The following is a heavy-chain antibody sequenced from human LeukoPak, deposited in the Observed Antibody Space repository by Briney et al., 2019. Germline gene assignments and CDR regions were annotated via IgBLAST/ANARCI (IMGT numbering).Heavy chain of an antibody. CDR3: ASQIAARTDAFDI. D-gene: IGHD6-6*01. CDR1: GGTFSSYA. J-gene: IGHJ3*02. CDR2: IIPIFGTA. Sequence: SVKVSCKASGGTFSSYAISWVRQAPGQGLEWMGGIIPIFGTANYAQKFQGSVTITADKSTSTAYMELSSLRSEDTAVYYCASQIAARTDAFDIWGQGTMVTVSS. V-gene: IGHV1-69*06.